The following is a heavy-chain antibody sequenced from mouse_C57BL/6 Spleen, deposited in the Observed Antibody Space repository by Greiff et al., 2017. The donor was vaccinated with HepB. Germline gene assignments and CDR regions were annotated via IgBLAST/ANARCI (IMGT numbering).Heavy chain of an antibody. CDR3: ARSPSYYSNYVGWYFDV. D-gene: IGHD2-5*01. Sequence: QVQLQQPGAELVRPGSSVKLSCKASGYTFTSYWMHWVKQRPIQGLEWIGNIDPSDSETHYNQKFKDKATLTVDKSSSTAYMQLSSLTSEDSAVYYCARSPSYYSNYVGWYFDVWGTGTTVTVSS. J-gene: IGHJ1*03. V-gene: IGHV1-52*01. CDR1: GYTFTSYW. CDR2: IDPSDSET.